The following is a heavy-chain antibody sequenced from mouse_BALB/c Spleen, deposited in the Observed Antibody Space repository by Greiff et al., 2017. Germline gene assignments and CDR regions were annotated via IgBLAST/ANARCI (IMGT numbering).Heavy chain of an antibody. V-gene: IGHV5-12-1*01. J-gene: IGHJ2*01. CDR2: ISSGGGST. D-gene: IGHD2-14*01. Sequence: EVMLVESGGGLVKPGGSLKLSCAASGFAFSSYDMSWVRQTPEKRLEWVAYISSGGGSTYYPDTVKGRFTISRDNAKNTLYLQMSSLKSEDTAMYYCARRERYDRGSFDDWGQGTTVTVSS. CDR3: ARRERYDRGSFDD. CDR1: GFAFSSYD.